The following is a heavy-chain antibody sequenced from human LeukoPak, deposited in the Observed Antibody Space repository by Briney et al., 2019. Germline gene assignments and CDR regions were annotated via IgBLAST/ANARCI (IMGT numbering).Heavy chain of an antibody. D-gene: IGHD4-17*01. Sequence: PGGSLILSCSASGFTFNIAWMSWVRQAPGKGLEWVGRIKSKGDGGTTDYAAPVKGRFTISRDGSKNTLYLQMNSLKTEDTAVYFCATEYYGAYNFWGQGTLVTVSS. CDR3: ATEYYGAYNF. CDR2: IKSKGDGGTT. V-gene: IGHV3-15*01. CDR1: GFTFNIAW. J-gene: IGHJ4*02.